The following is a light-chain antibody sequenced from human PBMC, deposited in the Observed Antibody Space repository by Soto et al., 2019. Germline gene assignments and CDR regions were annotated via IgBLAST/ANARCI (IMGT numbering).Light chain of an antibody. V-gene: IGKV3-20*01. CDR3: QQYGSSPIT. Sequence: EIVLTQSPGTLSLSPGERATLSCRASQSVSSSYLDWYQQKPGQAPRLLIYGALSRGTGIPDRFSGSGSGTDFTLTISRLEPEDFAEYYCQQYGSSPITFGGGTKVEIK. CDR1: QSVSSSY. CDR2: GAL. J-gene: IGKJ4*01.